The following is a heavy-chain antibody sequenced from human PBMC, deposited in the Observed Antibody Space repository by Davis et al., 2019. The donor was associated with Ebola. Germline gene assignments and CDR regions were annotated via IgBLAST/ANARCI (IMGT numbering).Heavy chain of an antibody. D-gene: IGHD2-15*01. CDR3: ARARVVVAAIVYYYYGMDV. Sequence: ASVKVSRKTSGYTFTSSGITRVRQAPGQGLEWTGRINPISGGTNYAQKFQGRVTMTRNTSISTAYMELSSLRSEDTAVYYCARARVVVAAIVYYYYGMDVWGKGTTVTVSS. CDR2: INPISGGT. V-gene: IGHV1-8*02. CDR1: GYTFTSSG. J-gene: IGHJ6*04.